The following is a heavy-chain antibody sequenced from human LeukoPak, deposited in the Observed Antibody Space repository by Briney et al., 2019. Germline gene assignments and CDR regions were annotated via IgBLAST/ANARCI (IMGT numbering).Heavy chain of an antibody. CDR3: ARDLSGAADNWFDP. V-gene: IGHV1-2*06. CDR1: GYTFTGYY. J-gene: IGHJ5*02. D-gene: IGHD2-8*02. Sequence: ASVKVSRKASGYTFTGYYMHWVRQAPGQGLEWMGRINPNSGGTNYAQKFQGRVTMTRDTSISTAYMELSRLRSDDTAVYYCARDLSGAADNWFDPWGQGTLVTVSS. CDR2: INPNSGGT.